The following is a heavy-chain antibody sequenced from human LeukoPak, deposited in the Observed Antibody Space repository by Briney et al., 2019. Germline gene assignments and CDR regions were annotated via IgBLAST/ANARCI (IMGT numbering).Heavy chain of an antibody. D-gene: IGHD5-18*01. Sequence: ASVKVSCKASGYTFTGYYMHWVRQAPGQGLEWMGRINPNSGGTNYAQKFQGRVTMTRDTSISTAYVELSRLRSDDTAVYYCARDRDAGYSYGYTWGQGTLVTVSS. V-gene: IGHV1-2*06. J-gene: IGHJ4*02. CDR2: INPNSGGT. CDR3: ARDRDAGYSYGYT. CDR1: GYTFTGYY.